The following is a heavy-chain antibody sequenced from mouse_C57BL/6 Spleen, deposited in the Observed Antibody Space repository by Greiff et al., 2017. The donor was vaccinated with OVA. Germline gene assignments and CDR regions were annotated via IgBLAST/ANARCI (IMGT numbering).Heavy chain of an antibody. Sequence: QVQLKQSGAELVRPGTSVKVSCKASGYAFTNYLIEWVKQRPGQGLEWIGVINPGSGGTNYNEKFKGKATLTADKSSSTAYMQLSSLTSEDSAVYFCARSEPKGPFAYWGQGTLVTVSA. CDR3: ARSEPKGPFAY. V-gene: IGHV1-54*01. CDR2: INPGSGGT. J-gene: IGHJ3*01. CDR1: GYAFTNYL. D-gene: IGHD1-3*01.